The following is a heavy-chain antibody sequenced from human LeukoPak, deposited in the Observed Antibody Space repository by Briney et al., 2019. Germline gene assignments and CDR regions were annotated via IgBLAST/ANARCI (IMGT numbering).Heavy chain of an antibody. Sequence: QSGGSLRLSCAASGFTFDDYAMHWVRQAPGKGLEWVSGISWNSGSIGYADSVKGRFTISRDNAKNSLYLQMNSLRAEDTALYYCAKDNRPHFWSGPNTPKARQNNWFDPWGQGTLVTVSS. J-gene: IGHJ5*02. CDR1: GFTFDDYA. V-gene: IGHV3-9*01. CDR3: AKDNRPHFWSGPNTPKARQNNWFDP. CDR2: ISWNSGSI. D-gene: IGHD3-3*02.